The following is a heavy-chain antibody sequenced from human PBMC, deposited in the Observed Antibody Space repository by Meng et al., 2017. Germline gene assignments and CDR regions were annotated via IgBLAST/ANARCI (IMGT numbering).Heavy chain of an antibody. V-gene: IGHV3-21*01. CDR1: GFTFSSYS. CDR3: ARSEGATVTPGDYYYYGMDV. Sequence: GESLKISCAASGFTFSSYSMNWVRQAPGKGLEWVSSISSSSSSYIYYADSVKGRFTISRDNAKNSLYLQMNSLRAEDTAVYYCARSEGATVTPGDYYYYGMDVWGQGTTVTVSS. CDR2: ISSSSSSYI. J-gene: IGHJ6*02. D-gene: IGHD4-17*01.